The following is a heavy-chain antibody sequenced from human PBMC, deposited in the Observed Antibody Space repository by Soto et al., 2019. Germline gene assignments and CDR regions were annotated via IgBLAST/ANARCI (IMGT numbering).Heavy chain of an antibody. CDR2: INHSGST. CDR3: ARGAMGTMVRGGNLDY. CDR1: GGSXSGYY. Sequence: PSETLSLTCAVYGGSXSGYYWSWIRQPPGKGLEWIGEINHSGSTNYNPSLKSRVTISVDTSKNQFSLKLSSVTAADTSVYYCARGAMGTMVRGGNLDYWGQGTLVTVSS. D-gene: IGHD3-10*01. V-gene: IGHV4-34*01. J-gene: IGHJ4*02.